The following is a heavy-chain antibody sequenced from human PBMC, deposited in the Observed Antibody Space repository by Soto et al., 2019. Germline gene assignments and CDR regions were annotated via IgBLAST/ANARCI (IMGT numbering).Heavy chain of an antibody. V-gene: IGHV3-21*01. J-gene: IGHJ4*02. Sequence: EVHLVESGGGLVKPGGSLRLSCAASGFIFSTYSMYWVRQAPGKGPEWVSSISGSSSSIYYADSLKGRFTISRDNAKRSLYLQMNTLIAEDTAVDFCARDSGYDAATLEYWGQGTLVTVSS. CDR3: ARDSGYDAATLEY. D-gene: IGHD5-12*01. CDR1: GFIFSTYS. CDR2: ISGSSSSI.